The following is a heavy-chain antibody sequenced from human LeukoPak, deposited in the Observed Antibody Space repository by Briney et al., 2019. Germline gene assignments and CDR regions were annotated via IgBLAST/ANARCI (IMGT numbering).Heavy chain of an antibody. CDR3: ARVGSSNHHYKIDY. D-gene: IGHD2-2*01. CDR1: GSSISSYY. CDR2: IYYSGST. Sequence: SETLSLTCTVSGSSISSYYWSWIRQPPGKGLELIGYIYYSGSTNYNPSLKSRVTISGDTSKNQFSLELSSVTAADTAVYYCARVGSSNHHYKIDYWGQGILVTVSS. V-gene: IGHV4-59*01. J-gene: IGHJ4*02.